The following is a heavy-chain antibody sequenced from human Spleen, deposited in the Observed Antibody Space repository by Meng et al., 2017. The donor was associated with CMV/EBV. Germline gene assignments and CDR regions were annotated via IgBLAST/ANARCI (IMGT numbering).Heavy chain of an antibody. Sequence: GGSLRLSCAVSGFTFSSYSMNWVRQAPGKGLEWVSSIISSTGYIYYADSVKGRFTISRDNAKNLLYLQMNSLRAEDTAVYYCARDPPPRYCTSTSCYFDYWGQGTLVTVSS. CDR1: GFTFSSYS. CDR2: IISSTGYI. CDR3: ARDPPPRYCTSTSCYFDY. D-gene: IGHD2-2*01. V-gene: IGHV3-21*06. J-gene: IGHJ4*02.